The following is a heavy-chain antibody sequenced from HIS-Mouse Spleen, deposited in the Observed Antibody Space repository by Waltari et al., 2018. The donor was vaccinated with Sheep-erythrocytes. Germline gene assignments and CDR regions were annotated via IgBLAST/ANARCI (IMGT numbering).Heavy chain of an antibody. Sequence: EVQLLESGGCLVQLGGSLRRSCAASGCTFCSYAMSWVRQAPGKGLEWVSAISGSGGSTYYADSVKGRFTISRDNSKNTLYLQMNSLRAEDTAVYYCAKQTLRRTYFDYWGQGTLVTVSS. CDR3: AKQTLRRTYFDY. D-gene: IGHD4-17*01. J-gene: IGHJ4*02. V-gene: IGHV3-23*01. CDR1: GCTFCSYA. CDR2: ISGSGGST.